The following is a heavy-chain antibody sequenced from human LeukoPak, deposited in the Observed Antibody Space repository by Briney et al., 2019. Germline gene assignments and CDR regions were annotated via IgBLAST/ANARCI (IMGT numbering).Heavy chain of an antibody. CDR2: ISAYNGNT. V-gene: IGHV1-18*01. D-gene: IGHD4-17*01. J-gene: IGHJ4*02. CDR3: AREIPPDYGDYELNY. Sequence: ASLKVSCKASGYTFTSYGISWVRQAPGQGLEWMGWISAYNGNTNYAQKLQGRVTMTTDTSTSTAYMELRSLRSDDTAVYYCAREIPPDYGDYELNYWGQGTLVTVSS. CDR1: GYTFTSYG.